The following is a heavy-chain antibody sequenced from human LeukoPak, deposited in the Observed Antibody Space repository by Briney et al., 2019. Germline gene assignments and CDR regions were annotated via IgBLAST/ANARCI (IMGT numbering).Heavy chain of an antibody. CDR3: AKETCSSFDY. J-gene: IGHJ4*02. V-gene: IGHV3-23*01. Sequence: GGSLRLSCAASGFTFSSYAMNWVRQAPGKGLEWVSGISKYGGSTYYADSVKGRFTISRDNSKNTLYLQMNSLRAGDTAVYYCAKETCSSFDYWGQGTPVTVSS. CDR1: GFTFSSYA. D-gene: IGHD6-6*01. CDR2: ISKYGGST.